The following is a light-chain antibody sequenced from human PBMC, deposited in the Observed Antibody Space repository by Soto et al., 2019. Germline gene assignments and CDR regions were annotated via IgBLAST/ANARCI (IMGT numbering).Light chain of an antibody. Sequence: SYELTQPPSVSVSPGQTASITCSGDKLGDKYACWYQQKPGQSPVLVIYQDSKRPSGIPERFSGSNSGNTATLTISGTQAMDEADYSCQAWDSSIGVFGGGTKVTVL. CDR1: KLGDKY. J-gene: IGLJ3*02. CDR2: QDS. V-gene: IGLV3-1*01. CDR3: QAWDSSIGV.